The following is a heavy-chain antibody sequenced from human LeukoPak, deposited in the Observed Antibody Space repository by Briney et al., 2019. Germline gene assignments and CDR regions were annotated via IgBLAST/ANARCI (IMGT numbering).Heavy chain of an antibody. CDR3: ARVDPARSSSWYYWFDP. V-gene: IGHV1-18*01. Sequence: ASVKVSCKASGYTFTSYGISWVRQAPGQGLEWMGWISAYNGNTNYAQKLQGRVTMTTDTSTSTAYMELRSLRSDDTAVYYCARVDPARSSSWYYWFDPWGQGTLVTVSS. CDR2: ISAYNGNT. CDR1: GYTFTSYG. J-gene: IGHJ5*02. D-gene: IGHD6-13*01.